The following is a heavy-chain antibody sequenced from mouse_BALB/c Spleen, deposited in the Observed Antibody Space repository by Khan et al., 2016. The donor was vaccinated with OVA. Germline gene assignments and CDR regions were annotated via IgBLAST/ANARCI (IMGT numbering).Heavy chain of an antibody. CDR1: GFSLSNYG. Sequence: QVQLKESGPGLVAPSQSLSITCTVSGFSLSNYGIHWVRQPPGKGLEWLGVIWTGGITNYNSALMSRLSISNDNSKSQVFLKMNRLQNDDTAIYYCARSYDYDVGGFAYWGQGTLVTVSA. CDR3: ARSYDYDVGGFAY. V-gene: IGHV2-9*02. D-gene: IGHD2-4*01. CDR2: IWTGGIT. J-gene: IGHJ3*01.